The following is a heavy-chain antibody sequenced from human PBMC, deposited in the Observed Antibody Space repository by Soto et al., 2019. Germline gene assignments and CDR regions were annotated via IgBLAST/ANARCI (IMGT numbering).Heavy chain of an antibody. Sequence: QVQLQQWGAGLLKPSETLSLTCADYAGSFTTYYWSWIRQPPGKGLEWIGEINSSGSTNYNPSLKRRLTISVDTSKSQFSLRLTSVTAVDTAVYYCARIRARFSRSAFDIWGQETMVTVSS. CDR3: ARIRARFSRSAFDI. J-gene: IGHJ3*02. CDR1: AGSFTTYY. V-gene: IGHV4-34*01. D-gene: IGHD3-10*01. CDR2: INSSGST.